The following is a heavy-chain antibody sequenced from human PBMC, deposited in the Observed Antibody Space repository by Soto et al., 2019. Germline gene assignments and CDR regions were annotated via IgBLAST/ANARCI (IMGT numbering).Heavy chain of an antibody. CDR1: GYTFTSYA. J-gene: IGHJ5*02. CDR3: AREMATIVDWFDP. Sequence: GASVKVSCKASGYTFTSYAMHWVRQAPGQRLEWMGWINAGNGNTKYSQKFQGRVTITRDTSASTAYMELSSLRSEDTAVYYCAREMATIVDWFDPWGQGALVTVSS. V-gene: IGHV1-3*01. CDR2: INAGNGNT. D-gene: IGHD5-12*01.